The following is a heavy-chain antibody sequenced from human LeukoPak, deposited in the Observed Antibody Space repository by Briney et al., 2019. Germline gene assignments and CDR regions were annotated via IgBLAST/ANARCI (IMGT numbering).Heavy chain of an antibody. CDR1: GYTFTSYD. D-gene: IGHD6-6*01. Sequence: ASVKVSCKASGYTFTSYDINWVRQATGQGLEWMGWMNPNSGNTGYAQKFQGRVTMTRNTSISTAYMELSSLRSEDTAVYYCARVEEYSSSFLYYYGMDVWGQGTTVTVSS. CDR3: ARVEEYSSSFLYYYGMDV. CDR2: MNPNSGNT. V-gene: IGHV1-8*01. J-gene: IGHJ6*02.